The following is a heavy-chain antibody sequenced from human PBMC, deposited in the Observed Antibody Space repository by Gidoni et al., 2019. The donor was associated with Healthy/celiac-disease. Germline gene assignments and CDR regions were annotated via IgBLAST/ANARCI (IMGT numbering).Heavy chain of an antibody. D-gene: IGHD3-22*01. V-gene: IGHV3-33*01. CDR1: AFTFSCFG. Sequence: QVQLVESGGGVVQPGRSLRLSLAASAFTFSCFGMHWVRQSPGKGLEWVAVIWYDGSNKYYADSVNGRFTISRDNSKNTRYLQMNSLRAEDTAVYYCARETLRSGFDYYDSSGYPDYWGQGTLVTVSS. CDR3: ARETLRSGFDYYDSSGYPDY. J-gene: IGHJ4*02. CDR2: IWYDGSNK.